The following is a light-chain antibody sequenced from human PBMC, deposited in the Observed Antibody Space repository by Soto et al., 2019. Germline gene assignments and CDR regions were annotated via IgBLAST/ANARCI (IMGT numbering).Light chain of an antibody. CDR1: QSVSSSY. CDR3: QQYGTSPWT. J-gene: IGKJ1*01. V-gene: IGKV3-20*01. Sequence: IVFTQSPGTLSLSPGARATLSCRASQSVSSSYLAWYKQKHGQAPRLLIYGASSRATGIPDRFSGSGSGTDLTLTISRLQPEDFEVYDCQQYGTSPWTFGQGTKVDNK. CDR2: GAS.